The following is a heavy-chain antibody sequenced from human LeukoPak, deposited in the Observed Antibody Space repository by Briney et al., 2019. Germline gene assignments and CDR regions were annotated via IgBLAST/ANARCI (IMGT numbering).Heavy chain of an antibody. V-gene: IGHV1-69*13. CDR3: VLHGGNFR. CDR1: GYTFTSYG. D-gene: IGHD4-23*01. CDR2: IIPIFGTA. J-gene: IGHJ4*02. Sequence: SVKVSCKASGYTFTSYGISWVRQAPGQGLEWMGGIIPIFGTANYAQKFQGRVTITADESTSTAYMELSSLRSEDTAVYYCVLHGGNFRWGQGTLVTVSS.